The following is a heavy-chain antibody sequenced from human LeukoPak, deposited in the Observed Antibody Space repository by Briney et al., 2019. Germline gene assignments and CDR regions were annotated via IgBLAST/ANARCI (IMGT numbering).Heavy chain of an antibody. CDR1: GGSISSGDYY. J-gene: IGHJ4*02. V-gene: IGHV4-30-4*08. CDR2: IYYSGST. D-gene: IGHD5-12*01. CDR3: AREYSGYAYFDY. Sequence: SQTLSLTCTVSGGSISSGDYYWSWIRQPPGKGLEWIGYIYYSGSTYYNPSLKSRVTISVDTSKNQFSLKLSSVTAADTAVYYCAREYSGYAYFDYWGQGTLVTVSS.